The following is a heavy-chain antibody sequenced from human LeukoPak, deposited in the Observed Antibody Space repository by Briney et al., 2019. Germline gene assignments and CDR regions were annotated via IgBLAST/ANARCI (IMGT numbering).Heavy chain of an antibody. V-gene: IGHV4-59*01. CDR2: IYYSGST. J-gene: IGHJ4*02. CDR3: ARGLQWLVPFDY. D-gene: IGHD6-19*01. Sequence: SETLSLTCTVSGGSLSSYYWSWLRQPPGKGLEWIGYIYYSGSTNYNPSLKSRVTISVDTSKNQFSLNLTSVTAADTAVYYCARGLQWLVPFDYWGQGTLVTVSS. CDR1: GGSLSSYY.